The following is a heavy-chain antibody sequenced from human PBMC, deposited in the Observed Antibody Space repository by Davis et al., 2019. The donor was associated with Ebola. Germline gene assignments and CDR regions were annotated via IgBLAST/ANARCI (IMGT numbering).Heavy chain of an antibody. CDR2: IYASGST. CDR1: GGSISSHY. Sequence: PSETLSLTCTVSGGSISSHYWSWIRQVPGKGLEWIGYIYASGSTNYNLSLKSRVTMSVDTSKNEFSLKLNSVTAADTAVYYCARARDYYDSSGYVYYYYYMDVWGKGTTVTVSS. J-gene: IGHJ6*03. V-gene: IGHV4-59*11. CDR3: ARARDYYDSSGYVYYYYYMDV. D-gene: IGHD3-22*01.